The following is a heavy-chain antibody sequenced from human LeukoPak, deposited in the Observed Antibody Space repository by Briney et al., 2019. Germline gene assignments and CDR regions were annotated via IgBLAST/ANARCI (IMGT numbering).Heavy chain of an antibody. J-gene: IGHJ4*02. CDR2: IYYSGST. V-gene: IGHV4-59*12. CDR3: ARETRNYYDSSGYYCFDY. D-gene: IGHD3-22*01. Sequence: SETLSLTCAVYGGSFSGYYWSWIRQPPGKGLEWIGYIYYSGSTNYNPSLKSRVTISVDTSKNQFSLKLSSVTAADTAVYYCARETRNYYDSSGYYCFDYWGQGTLVTVSS. CDR1: GGSFSGYY.